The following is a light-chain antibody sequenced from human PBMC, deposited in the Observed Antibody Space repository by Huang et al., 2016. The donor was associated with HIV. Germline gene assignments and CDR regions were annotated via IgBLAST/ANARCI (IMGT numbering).Light chain of an antibody. V-gene: IGKV4-1*01. J-gene: IGKJ1*01. Sequence: DIVMTQSPDSLTVSLGERATIHCKSSQSLLYSSNSKNYLNWYQQKPGQPPKLLIYWASDRESGVPDRFSGSGSGTNFTLTINSLQAEDMAVYYCQQHYNSLWTFGQGTKLEIK. CDR2: WAS. CDR1: QSLLYSSNSKNY. CDR3: QQHYNSLWT.